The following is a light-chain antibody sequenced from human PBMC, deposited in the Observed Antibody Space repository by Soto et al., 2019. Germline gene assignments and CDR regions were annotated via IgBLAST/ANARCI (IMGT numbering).Light chain of an antibody. CDR1: QSVSSD. V-gene: IGKV3-20*01. CDR3: QQYGSSTWT. Sequence: EIVMTQSPATLSVSPGERATLSCRASQSVSSDLAWYHKKPGQAPRLLIYGASSRATGIPDRFSGSGSGTDFNLTISRLEPEDFAVYYCQQYGSSTWTFGQGTKVDIK. J-gene: IGKJ1*01. CDR2: GAS.